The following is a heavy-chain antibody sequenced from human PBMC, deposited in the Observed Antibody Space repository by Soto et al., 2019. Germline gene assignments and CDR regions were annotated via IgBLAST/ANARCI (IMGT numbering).Heavy chain of an antibody. V-gene: IGHV1-58*01. CDR3: AADGEVAAAGTLDY. CDR1: GFTFTSSA. D-gene: IGHD6-13*01. Sequence: GASVKVSCKASGFTFTSSAVQWVRQARGQRLEWIGWIVVGSGNTNYAQKFQERVTITRDMSTSTAYMELSSLRSEVTAVYYCAADGEVAAAGTLDYWGQGTLVTVSS. J-gene: IGHJ4*02. CDR2: IVVGSGNT.